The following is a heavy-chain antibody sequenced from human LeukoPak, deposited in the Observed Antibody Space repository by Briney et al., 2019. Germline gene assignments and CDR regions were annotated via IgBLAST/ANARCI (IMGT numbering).Heavy chain of an antibody. V-gene: IGHV1-8*03. CDR2: MNPNSGNT. CDR3: ARRNFGSPRWFDP. D-gene: IGHD1-7*01. CDR1: GYTFTSYD. J-gene: IGHJ5*02. Sequence: ASVKVSCKAPGYTFTSYDINWVRQAPGQGLEWMGWMNPNSGNTGYAQKFQGRVTITRDTSITTAYMELSSLSSEDTAVYYCARRNFGSPRWFDPWGQGTLVTVSS.